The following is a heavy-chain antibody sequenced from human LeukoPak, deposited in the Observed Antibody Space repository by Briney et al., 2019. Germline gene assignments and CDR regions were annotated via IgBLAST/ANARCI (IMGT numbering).Heavy chain of an antibody. J-gene: IGHJ4*02. CDR1: GASISGGTYY. D-gene: IGHD1-26*01. V-gene: IGHV4-39*01. CDR2: IYYTGST. Sequence: PSETLSLTCSVSGASISGGTYYWGWIRQPPGKGLEWIGSIYYTGSTYDNPSLKSRVAISVDTSKNQFSLKLSSVTAADTAVYYCARRGGSGRAFDYWGQGTLVTVSS. CDR3: ARRGGSGRAFDY.